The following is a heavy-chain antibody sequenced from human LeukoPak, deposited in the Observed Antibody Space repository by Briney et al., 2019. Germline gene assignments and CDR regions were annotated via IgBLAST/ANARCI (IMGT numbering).Heavy chain of an antibody. CDR1: GGSISSSSYY. CDR2: IYYSGST. D-gene: IGHD3-9*01. J-gene: IGHJ4*02. Sequence: SETLSLTCTVSGGSISSSSYYWGWIRQPPGKGLEWIGSIYYSGSTYYNPSLKSRVTISVDTSKNQFSLKLSSVTAADTAVYYCASFGAEDVLRYFDWPGWGQGTLVTVSS. V-gene: IGHV4-39*07. CDR3: ASFGAEDVLRYFDWPG.